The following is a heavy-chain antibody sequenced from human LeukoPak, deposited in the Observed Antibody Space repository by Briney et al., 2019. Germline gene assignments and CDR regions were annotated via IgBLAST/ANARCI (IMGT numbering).Heavy chain of an antibody. J-gene: IGHJ3*02. CDR3: ARVKVRGVIPDDAFDI. D-gene: IGHD3-10*01. Sequence: GGSLRLSCAASGFTFSGYWMTWVRQTPGKGLEWVANIKPDGSDKDYVDSVKGRFTISRDNAKNSLYLQMNSLRAEDTAVYYCARVKVRGVIPDDAFDIWGQGTMVTVSS. CDR2: IKPDGSDK. V-gene: IGHV3-7*02. CDR1: GFTFSGYW.